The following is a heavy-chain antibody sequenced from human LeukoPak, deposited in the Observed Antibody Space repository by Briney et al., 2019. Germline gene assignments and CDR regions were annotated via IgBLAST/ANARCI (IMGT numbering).Heavy chain of an antibody. CDR1: GGTFSSYV. D-gene: IGHD3-16*01. CDR3: ATGGDGNWFDP. Sequence: VASVKVSCTASGGTFSSYVITWVRQAPGQGLEWMGRIIPILDIADYAQKFQGRVTITADKSTSTAYMELSSLRSEDTAVYYCATGGDGNWFDPWGQGTLVTVSS. CDR2: IIPILDIA. J-gene: IGHJ5*02. V-gene: IGHV1-69*04.